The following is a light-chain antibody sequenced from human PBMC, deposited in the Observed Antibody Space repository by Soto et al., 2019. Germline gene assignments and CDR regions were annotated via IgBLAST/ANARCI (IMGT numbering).Light chain of an antibody. CDR3: QQRSNWPPVIT. CDR2: GAS. CDR1: QSVSSN. Sequence: EIVMTQSPATLSVSPGERATLSCRASQSVSSNLAWYQQKPGQAPRLLVYGASTRATGIPARFSGSGSGTQFTLTISSLQSEDFAVYYCQQRSNWPPVITFGGGTKVEIK. V-gene: IGKV3-15*01. J-gene: IGKJ4*01.